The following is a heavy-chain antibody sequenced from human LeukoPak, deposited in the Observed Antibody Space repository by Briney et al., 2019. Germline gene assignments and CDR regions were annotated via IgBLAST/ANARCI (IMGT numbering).Heavy chain of an antibody. D-gene: IGHD6-19*01. J-gene: IGHJ4*02. Sequence: SETLSLTXAVSGYSISSGYYWGWIRQPPGKWLEWIGSIYYSGSTYYNPSLKSRVTISVDTSKNQFSLKLSSVTAADTAVYYCARPKRAEDLSSGWYYFDYWGQGTLVTVSS. CDR3: ARPKRAEDLSSGWYYFDY. CDR1: GYSISSGYY. CDR2: IYYSGST. V-gene: IGHV4-38-2*01.